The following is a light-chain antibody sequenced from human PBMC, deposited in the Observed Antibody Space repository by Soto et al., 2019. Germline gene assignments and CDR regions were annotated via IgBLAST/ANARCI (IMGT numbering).Light chain of an antibody. Sequence: DIQMTQSPSSLSASVGDRVTITCRASQSISSYLNWYQQKPGKAPKLLIYAASSLQSGVPSRFSGSGSGTDFSLTISSRQPEDFATYYCRQSYSTPWTFGRGTKVEIK. V-gene: IGKV1-39*01. CDR3: RQSYSTPWT. CDR2: AAS. CDR1: QSISSY. J-gene: IGKJ1*01.